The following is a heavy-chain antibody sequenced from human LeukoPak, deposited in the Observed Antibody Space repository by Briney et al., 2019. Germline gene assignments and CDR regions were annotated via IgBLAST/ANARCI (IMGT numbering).Heavy chain of an antibody. Sequence: PSETLSLICTVSGVSISSSNSYWGWIRQPPGKGLEWIGSIYYSGSTYYNPSLKSRVTISVDTSKNQFSLKLSSVTAADTAVYYCARDPVYRTDYWGQGTLVTVSS. CDR1: GVSISSSNSY. D-gene: IGHD5/OR15-5a*01. CDR2: IYYSGST. V-gene: IGHV4-39*07. J-gene: IGHJ4*02. CDR3: ARDPVYRTDY.